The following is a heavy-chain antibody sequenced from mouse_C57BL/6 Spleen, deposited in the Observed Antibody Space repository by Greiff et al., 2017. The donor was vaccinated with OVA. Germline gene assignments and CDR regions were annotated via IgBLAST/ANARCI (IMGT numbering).Heavy chain of an antibody. V-gene: IGHV5-9-1*02. Sequence: EVKLMESGAGLVKPGGSLKLSCAASGFTFSSYAMSWVRQTPEKRLEWVAYISSGGDYIYYADTVKGRFTISRDNARNTLYLQMSSLKSEDTAMYYCTSERAPGDAMDYWGQGTSVTVSS. D-gene: IGHD3-3*01. CDR3: TSERAPGDAMDY. CDR1: GFTFSSYA. CDR2: ISSGGDYI. J-gene: IGHJ4*01.